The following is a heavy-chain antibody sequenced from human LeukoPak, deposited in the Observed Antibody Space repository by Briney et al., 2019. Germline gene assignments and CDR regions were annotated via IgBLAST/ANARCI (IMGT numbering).Heavy chain of an antibody. CDR1: GFTFSSYG. CDR2: IAYDGRTE. Sequence: GRSLRLSCAASGFTFSSYGMHWVRQAPGKGLEWVAVIAYDGRTEYYADSVKGRFTISRDNAKNTVYLQMNSLRAEDTAVYYCAKRTSVTTPMSLYYHGMDVWGQGTTVTVS. J-gene: IGHJ6*02. V-gene: IGHV3-30*18. D-gene: IGHD4-17*01. CDR3: AKRTSVTTPMSLYYHGMDV.